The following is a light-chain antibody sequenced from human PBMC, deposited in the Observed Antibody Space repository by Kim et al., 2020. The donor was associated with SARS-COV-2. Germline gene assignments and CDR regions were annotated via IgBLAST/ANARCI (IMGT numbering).Light chain of an antibody. V-gene: IGLV2-8*01. CDR2: DVN. CDR1: DVAGYGY. J-gene: IGLJ2*01. CDR3: GAYAGNNVVI. Sequence: GSPGQSVTLSCSDVAGYGYVSWYQQHSGKAPKLIIYDVNKRASGVPDRLSGSKSGNTASLTVSGLQAEDEADYFCGAYAGNNVVIFGGGTRLTVL.